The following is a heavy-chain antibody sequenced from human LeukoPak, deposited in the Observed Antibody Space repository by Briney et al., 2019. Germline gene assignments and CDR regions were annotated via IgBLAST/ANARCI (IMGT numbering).Heavy chain of an antibody. CDR3: ARAKGGYGSGSYYYYGMDV. J-gene: IGHJ6*02. CDR1: GGTFSSYA. CDR2: IIPIFGTA. D-gene: IGHD3-10*01. Sequence: SVKVSCKASGGTFSSYAISSVRPAPGQGLEWMGGIIPIFGTANYAQKFQGGVTITADESTSTAYMELSSLRSEDTAVYYCARAKGGYGSGSYYYYGMDVWGQGTTVTVSS. V-gene: IGHV1-69*13.